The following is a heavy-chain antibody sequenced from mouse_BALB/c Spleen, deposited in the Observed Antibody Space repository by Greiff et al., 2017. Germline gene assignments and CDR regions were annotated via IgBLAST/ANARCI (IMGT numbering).Heavy chain of an antibody. J-gene: IGHJ1*01. CDR3: AGVSSTVVARRYVDV. D-gene: IGHD1-1*01. Sequence: EVMLVESGGGLVQPGGSRKLSCAASGFTFSDYGMAWVRQAPGKGPEWVAFISNLAYSIYYADTVTGRFTISRENAKNTLYLEMSSLRSEDTAMYYCAGVSSTVVARRYVDVWGGGTTVTGSS. CDR1: GFTFSDYG. V-gene: IGHV5-15*02. CDR2: ISNLAYSI.